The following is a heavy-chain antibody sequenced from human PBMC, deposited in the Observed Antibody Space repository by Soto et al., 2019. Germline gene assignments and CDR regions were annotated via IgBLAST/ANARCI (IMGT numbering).Heavy chain of an antibody. CDR1: GYSFTSYW. CDR2: IDPSDSYT. CDR3: ARLCGSYGRDG. J-gene: IGHJ6*01. Sequence: VQSLKISCKASGYSFTSYWISWVRQLPGKGLEWMGRIDPSDSYTNYSPSFQGHFTISADKSISTAYLQWSSLKPPDTAIHYCARLCGSYGRDGWGRGTRGTVCS. D-gene: IGHD3-16*01. V-gene: IGHV5-10-1*01.